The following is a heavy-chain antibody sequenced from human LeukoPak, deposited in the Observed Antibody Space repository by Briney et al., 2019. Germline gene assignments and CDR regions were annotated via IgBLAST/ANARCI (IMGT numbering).Heavy chain of an antibody. CDR2: ISGGGGST. CDR1: GFTFSSYA. CDR3: AKVRSFEYYDSSGYPDAFDI. V-gene: IGHV3-23*01. J-gene: IGHJ3*02. D-gene: IGHD3-22*01. Sequence: PGGSLRLSCAASGFTFSSYAMSWVRQAPGKGLDWVSAISGGGGSTYYADSVKGRFTISRDNSKNTLYLQMNSLRAEDTAVYYCAKVRSFEYYDSSGYPDAFDIWGQGTMVTVSS.